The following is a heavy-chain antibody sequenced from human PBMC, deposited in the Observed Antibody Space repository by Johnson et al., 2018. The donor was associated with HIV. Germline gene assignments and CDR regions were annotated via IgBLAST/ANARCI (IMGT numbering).Heavy chain of an antibody. J-gene: IGHJ3*02. CDR2: ISGSGGST. Sequence: MLLVESGGGLVQPGGSLRLSCAASGFTVSSNYMSWVRQAPGKGLEWVSAISGSGGSTYYADSVKGRFTISRDNSKNTLYLQMNSLRAEDTAVYYCANFGDDSRKDRPETHDAFDIWGQGTMVTVSS. CDR3: ANFGDDSRKDRPETHDAFDI. V-gene: IGHV3-23*04. D-gene: IGHD3-22*01. CDR1: GFTVSSNY.